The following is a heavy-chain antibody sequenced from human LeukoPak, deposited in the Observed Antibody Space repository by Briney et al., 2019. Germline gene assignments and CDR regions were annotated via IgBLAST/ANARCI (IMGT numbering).Heavy chain of an antibody. CDR2: IYYSGST. CDR3: ARAWYYDSSGYYYYFDY. J-gene: IGHJ4*02. V-gene: IGHV4-39*07. Sequence: SETLSLTCTVSGGSISSSSYYWGWIRQPPGKGLEWIGSIYYSGSTHYNPSLKSRVTISVDTSKNQFSLKLSSVTAADTAVYYCARAWYYDSSGYYYYFDYWGQGTLVTVSS. CDR1: GGSISSSSYY. D-gene: IGHD3-22*01.